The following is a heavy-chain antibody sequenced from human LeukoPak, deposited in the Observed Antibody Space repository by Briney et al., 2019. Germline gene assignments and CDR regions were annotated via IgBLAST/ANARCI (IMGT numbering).Heavy chain of an antibody. CDR3: ARVRGYSYGSHYYYYYMDV. CDR2: IIYSGSS. V-gene: IGHV4-59*01. D-gene: IGHD5-18*01. CDR1: GGPISSYY. Sequence: SETLSLTCTVSGGPISSYYWSWIGQPPGKGLEGIGDIIYSGSSNYNPPLKSRVTMSVDTSKNQFSLKLSSVTAADTAVYYRARVRGYSYGSHYYYYYMDVWGKGTTVTVSS. J-gene: IGHJ6*03.